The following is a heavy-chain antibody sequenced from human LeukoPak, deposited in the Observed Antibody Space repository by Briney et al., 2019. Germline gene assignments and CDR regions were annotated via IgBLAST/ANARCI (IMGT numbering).Heavy chain of an antibody. J-gene: IGHJ3*02. CDR2: IIPIFGTA. V-gene: IGHV1-69*06. Sequence: ASVKVSCKASGGTFSSYTFSWVRQAPGQGLEWMGGIIPIFGTANYAQKFQGRVTITADKSTSTAYMELSSLRSEDTAVYYCARGHYDYVWGSYRYDAFDIWGQGTMVTVSS. CDR1: GGTFSSYT. CDR3: ARGHYDYVWGSYRYDAFDI. D-gene: IGHD3-16*02.